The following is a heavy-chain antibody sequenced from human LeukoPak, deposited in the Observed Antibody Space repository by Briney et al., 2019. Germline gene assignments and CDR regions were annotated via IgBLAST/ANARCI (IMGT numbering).Heavy chain of an antibody. CDR2: IYYSGST. CDR3: AGDHGSSGYLY. V-gene: IGHV4-59*12. J-gene: IGHJ4*02. CDR1: GDSISSYY. D-gene: IGHD3-22*01. Sequence: SETLSLTCTVSGDSISSYYWSWIRQPPGKGLEWIGYIYYSGSTNYNPSLKSRVTISVDTSKNQLSLKLTSVTAADTAVYYCAGDHGSSGYLYWGQGILVTVSP.